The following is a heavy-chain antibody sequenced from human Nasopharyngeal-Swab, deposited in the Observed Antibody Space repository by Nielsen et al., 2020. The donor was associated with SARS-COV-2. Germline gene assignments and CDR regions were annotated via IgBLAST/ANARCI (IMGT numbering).Heavy chain of an antibody. J-gene: IGHJ4*02. Sequence: WVRQAPGQGLEWMGGIIPIFGTANYAQKFQGRVTITADKSTSTAYMELSSLRSGDTAVYYCAREVQLHFDYWGQGTLVTVSS. CDR3: AREVQLHFDY. CDR2: IIPIFGTA. D-gene: IGHD5-18*01. V-gene: IGHV1-69*06.